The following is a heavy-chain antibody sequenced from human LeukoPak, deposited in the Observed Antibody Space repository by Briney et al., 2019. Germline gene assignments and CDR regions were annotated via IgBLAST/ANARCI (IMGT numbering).Heavy chain of an antibody. Sequence: ASVKVSCKASGGTFSSYAISWVRQAPGQGLEWMGRIIPILGIANYAQKFQGRVTITADKSTSTAYMELSSLRSGDTAVYYCARATTVTAGVFDYWGQGTLVTVSS. V-gene: IGHV1-69*04. CDR3: ARATTVTAGVFDY. J-gene: IGHJ4*02. CDR2: IIPILGIA. D-gene: IGHD4-4*01. CDR1: GGTFSSYA.